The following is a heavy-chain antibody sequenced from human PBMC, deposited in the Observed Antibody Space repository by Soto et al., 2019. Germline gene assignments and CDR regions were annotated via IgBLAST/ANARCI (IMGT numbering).Heavy chain of an antibody. V-gene: IGHV1-18*01. D-gene: IGHD2-8*01. CDR2: ISGYNGDT. CDR1: GYTFTRYG. J-gene: IGHJ6*02. CDR3: AKNGQPPYYYYGMDV. Sequence: QGQLVQSGAEVKKPGASVKVSCKASGYTFTRYGTSWVRQAPGQGLEWMGWISGYNGDTNYAQKFQGRVTMTIDTSTLTTYMELRSLTSADTAVYYCAKNGQPPYYYYGMDVWAQGTTVTVSS.